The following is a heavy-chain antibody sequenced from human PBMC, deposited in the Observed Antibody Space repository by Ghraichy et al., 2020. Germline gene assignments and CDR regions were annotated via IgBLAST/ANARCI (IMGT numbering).Heavy chain of an antibody. CDR3: ARHSRTYYDDSKEFDP. J-gene: IGHJ5*02. Sequence: SETLSLTCTVSGGSISITSHYWGWIRQPPGKGPEWIASFLYSGSTYFTPALESRVTISVDTSKNQFSLRLRSVTAADTAVYYCARHSRTYYDDSKEFDPWGQGTLVTVSS. D-gene: IGHD3-22*01. V-gene: IGHV4-39*01. CDR1: GGSISITSHY. CDR2: FLYSGST.